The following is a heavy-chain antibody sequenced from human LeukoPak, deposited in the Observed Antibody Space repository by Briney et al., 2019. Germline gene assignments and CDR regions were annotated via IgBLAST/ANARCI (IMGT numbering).Heavy chain of an antibody. CDR1: GYTFTSYA. J-gene: IGHJ4*02. CDR3: ARAPNSIFGVVIFDY. V-gene: IGHV1-3*01. D-gene: IGHD3-3*01. Sequence: ASVKVSCKASGYTFTSYAMHWVRQAPGQRLEWMGWINAGNGNTKYSQKFQGRVTITRDTSASTAYMELRSLRSDDTAVYYCARAPNSIFGVVIFDYWGQGTLVTVSS. CDR2: INAGNGNT.